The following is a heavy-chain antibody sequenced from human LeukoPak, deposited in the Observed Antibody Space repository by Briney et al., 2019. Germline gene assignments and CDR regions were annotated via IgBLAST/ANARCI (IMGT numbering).Heavy chain of an antibody. D-gene: IGHD3-3*01. J-gene: IGHJ3*02. Sequence: GGSLRLSCAASGFTFSSYAMHWVRQAPGKGLERVAVISYDGSNKYYAGSVKGRFTISRDNSKNTLYLQMNSLRAEDTAVYYCARDPGVLRFLEWSDAFDIWGQGTMVTVSS. CDR3: ARDPGVLRFLEWSDAFDI. CDR1: GFTFSSYA. CDR2: ISYDGSNK. V-gene: IGHV3-30-3*01.